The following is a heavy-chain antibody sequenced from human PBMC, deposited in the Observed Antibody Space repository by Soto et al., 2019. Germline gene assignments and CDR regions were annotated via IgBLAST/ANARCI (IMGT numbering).Heavy chain of an antibody. CDR2: ISYDGSNK. J-gene: IGHJ4*02. Sequence: QVQLVESGGGVVQPGRSLRLSCAASGFTFSSYGMHWVRQAPGKGLEWVAVISYDGSNKYYADSVKGRFTISRDNSKNPLYLQMNSLRAEDTAVYYCAKGGDYFDYWGQGTLVTVSS. V-gene: IGHV3-30*18. CDR3: AKGGDYFDY. CDR1: GFTFSSYG. D-gene: IGHD3-16*01.